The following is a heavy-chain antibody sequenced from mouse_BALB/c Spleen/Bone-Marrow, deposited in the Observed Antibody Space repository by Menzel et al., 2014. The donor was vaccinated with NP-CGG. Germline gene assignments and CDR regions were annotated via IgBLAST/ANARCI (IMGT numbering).Heavy chain of an antibody. J-gene: IGHJ2*01. D-gene: IGHD1-2*01. CDR2: IDPSDSET. Sequence: QVQLQQPGPQVVRPGASVKISCKASGYSFTSYWMHWVKQGPGQGLEWIGMIDPSDSETRLNQKFKDKATLTVDKSSSTAYMQLSSPTSEDSAVYYCARVGLRLPYYFDYWGQGTTLTVSS. CDR1: GYSFTSYW. V-gene: IGHV1S127*01. CDR3: ARVGLRLPYYFDY.